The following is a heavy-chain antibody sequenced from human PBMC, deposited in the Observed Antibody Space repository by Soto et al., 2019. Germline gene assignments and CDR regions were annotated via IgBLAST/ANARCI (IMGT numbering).Heavy chain of an antibody. J-gene: IGHJ4*02. V-gene: IGHV3-23*01. CDR3: AKIGSSSSVSLPLVLLDY. Sequence: EVQLLESGGGLVQPGGSLRLSCAASGFTFSSYAMSWVRQSPGKGLEWVSAIPGSGTSTYYAGSVKGRFTISRDNSKNTLYLQMNSLGVEDTAVYYCAKIGSSSSVSLPLVLLDYWGQGALVTVSS. D-gene: IGHD6-6*01. CDR2: IPGSGTST. CDR1: GFTFSSYA.